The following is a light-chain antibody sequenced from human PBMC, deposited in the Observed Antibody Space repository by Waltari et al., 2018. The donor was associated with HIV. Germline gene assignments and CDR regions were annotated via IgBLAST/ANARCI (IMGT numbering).Light chain of an antibody. CDR2: EVN. Sequence: QSAMTQPPAASGSPGQSVTISCTGTSNDIGPYNYVSWYQQHPDQAPRLLIYEVNKRPSGVPGRFSGSKSGNTASLTVSGLQAEDEADYYCSSYAGSGNLLLFGGGTKVTVL. CDR3: SSYAGSGNLLL. J-gene: IGLJ6*01. V-gene: IGLV2-8*01. CDR1: SNDIGPYNY.